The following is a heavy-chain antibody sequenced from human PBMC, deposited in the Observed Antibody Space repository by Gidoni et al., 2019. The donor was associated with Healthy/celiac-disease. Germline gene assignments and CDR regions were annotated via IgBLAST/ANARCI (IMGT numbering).Heavy chain of an antibody. CDR3: AGDCSSTSCYTGGYWYFDL. CDR2: ISSSSSYI. J-gene: IGHJ2*01. V-gene: IGHV3-21*01. CDR1: GFTFSSYS. Sequence: EVQLVESGGGLVKPGGSLRLSCAASGFTFSSYSMTWFRQAPGKGLEWVSSISSSSSYIYYAYSVKGRFTISRDNAKNSLYLQMNSLRAEDTAVYYCAGDCSSTSCYTGGYWYFDLWGRGTLVTVSS. D-gene: IGHD2-2*01.